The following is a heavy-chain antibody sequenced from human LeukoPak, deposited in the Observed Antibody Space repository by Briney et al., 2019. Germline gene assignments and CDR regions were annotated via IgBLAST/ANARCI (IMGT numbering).Heavy chain of an antibody. D-gene: IGHD2-15*01. CDR2: IIPIFGTA. J-gene: IGHJ4*02. V-gene: IGHV1-69*05. CDR3: ASSCLRPVAATPYYFDY. CDR1: GGTFSSYA. Sequence: SVKVSCKASGGTFSSYAISWVRQAPGQGLEWMGGIIPIFGTANYAQKFQGRVTITTDESTSTAYMELSSLRSEDTAVYYCASSCLRPVAATPYYFDYWGKGTLVTVSS.